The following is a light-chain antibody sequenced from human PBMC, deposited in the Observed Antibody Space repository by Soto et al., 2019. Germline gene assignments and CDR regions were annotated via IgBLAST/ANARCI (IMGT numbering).Light chain of an antibody. CDR3: QQYMSSVT. J-gene: IGKJ1*01. V-gene: IGKV3-20*01. Sequence: EIVLTQSPGSLSLSPGERATLSCRASKSVDSTFFAWYQKKPGQAPRLLMYGVSKRATGIPDRFSGSGSGTDFTLTISRLEPEDFAVYYCQQYMSSVTFGQGTRVEI. CDR2: GVS. CDR1: KSVDSTF.